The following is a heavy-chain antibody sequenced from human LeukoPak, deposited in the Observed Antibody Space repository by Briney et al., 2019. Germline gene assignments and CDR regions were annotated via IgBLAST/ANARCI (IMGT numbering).Heavy chain of an antibody. V-gene: IGHV1-69*01. Sequence: SVKVSCKASGGTFSSYAISWVRQAPGQGLEWMGGIIPIFGTANYAQKFQGRVTITADESTSTAYMELSSLRSEDTAVYYCARSGGCSGYDPPFDYWGQGTLVTVSS. CDR2: IIPIFGTA. CDR3: ARSGGCSGYDPPFDY. CDR1: GGTFSSYA. D-gene: IGHD5-12*01. J-gene: IGHJ4*02.